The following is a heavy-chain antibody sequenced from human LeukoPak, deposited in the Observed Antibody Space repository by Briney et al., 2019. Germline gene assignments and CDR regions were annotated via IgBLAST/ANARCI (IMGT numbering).Heavy chain of an antibody. Sequence: GGSLRLSCAASGFTFSSYAMSWVRQAPGKGLEWVSAISGSGGSTYYADSVKGRFTISRDNSKNTLYLQMNSLRAEDTAVYYCAREGLERPLVNGFYYYYGMDVWGQGTTVTVSS. D-gene: IGHD1-1*01. CDR1: GFTFSSYA. CDR2: ISGSGGST. J-gene: IGHJ6*02. CDR3: AREGLERPLVNGFYYYYGMDV. V-gene: IGHV3-23*01.